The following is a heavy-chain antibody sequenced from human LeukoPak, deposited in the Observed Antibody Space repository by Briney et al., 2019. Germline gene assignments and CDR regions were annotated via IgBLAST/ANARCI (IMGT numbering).Heavy chain of an antibody. J-gene: IGHJ2*01. D-gene: IGHD2-8*01. CDR2: ISSSRSYT. Sequence: GGSLRLSCAASGFIFSDYYMTWIRQAPGKGLEWVSDISSSRSYTNYADSVKGRFTISRDNAKNSLYLQMNSLRAEDTAVYYCARGLPVSGKTWSFDLWGRGTLATVSS. CDR1: GFIFSDYY. V-gene: IGHV3-11*05. CDR3: ARGLPVSGKTWSFDL.